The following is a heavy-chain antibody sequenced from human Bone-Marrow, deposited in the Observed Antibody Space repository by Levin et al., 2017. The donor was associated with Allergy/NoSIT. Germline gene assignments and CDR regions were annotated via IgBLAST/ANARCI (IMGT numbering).Heavy chain of an antibody. J-gene: IGHJ4*02. D-gene: IGHD3-10*01. CDR1: GYSFTNYD. Sequence: ASVKVSCKASGYSFTNYDMNWVRLVAGQGLEWMGWMNPNRGKTGYAQSFQGRVTMTWDTSISTAYLELSNLRFEDTAVYYCAKGYSYGSRRIHFWGQGTQVTVSS. CDR3: AKGYSYGSRRIHF. V-gene: IGHV1-8*01. CDR2: MNPNRGKT.